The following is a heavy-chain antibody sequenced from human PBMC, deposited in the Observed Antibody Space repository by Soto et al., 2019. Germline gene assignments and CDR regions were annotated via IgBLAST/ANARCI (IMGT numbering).Heavy chain of an antibody. J-gene: IGHJ6*02. CDR1: GYTFTTYA. CDR2: INAANGNT. Sequence: QVQLVQSGAEVKKPGASVKVSCKASGYTFTTYAIHWVRQAPGQRLEWMGWINAANGNTKNSQTFQGRVTITRETSATTAYMELSSLKSEDTAVYYCARDSSAGAIFVSPYYRGMDVWGQGTTVTVS. V-gene: IGHV1-3*01. D-gene: IGHD3-3*01. CDR3: ARDSSAGAIFVSPYYRGMDV.